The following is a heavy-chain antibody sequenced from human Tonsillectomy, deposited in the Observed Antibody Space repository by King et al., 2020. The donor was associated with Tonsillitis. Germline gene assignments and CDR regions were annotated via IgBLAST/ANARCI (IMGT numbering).Heavy chain of an antibody. V-gene: IGHV3-48*01. CDR2: ISSSSNTI. J-gene: IGHJ4*02. CDR3: ARDHGWAFDY. D-gene: IGHD6-19*01. Sequence: VQLVESGGGLVQPGGSLRLSCAASGFTCSSYSMNWVRQAPGKGLEWISYISSSSNTIYDADSVKGRFTISRENAKNSLYLQMNSLRAEDTAVYYCARDHGWAFDYWGQGTLVTVSS. CDR1: GFTCSSYS.